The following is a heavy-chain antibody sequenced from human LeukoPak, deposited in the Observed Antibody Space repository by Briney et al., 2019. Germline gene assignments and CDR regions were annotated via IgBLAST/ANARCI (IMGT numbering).Heavy chain of an antibody. J-gene: IGHJ6*03. CDR1: GGSISSSSYG. D-gene: IGHD4-17*01. V-gene: IGHV4-39*07. Sequence: PSETLSLSCTLSGGSISSSSYGWGWIRQLPEKGLDWIGSIYYSGSTYYNPSLKSRVTISVDTSKNQFSLKLSSVTAADTAVYYCARGKVTVTTYLYYYYYMDVWGKGTTVTVSS. CDR2: IYYSGST. CDR3: ARGKVTVTTYLYYYYYMDV.